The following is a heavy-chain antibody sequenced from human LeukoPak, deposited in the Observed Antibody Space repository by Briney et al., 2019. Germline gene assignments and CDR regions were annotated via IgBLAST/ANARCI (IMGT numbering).Heavy chain of an antibody. CDR3: AKDKMQSALRRYYYGSGRSKDSFDS. J-gene: IGHJ4*02. CDR2: ISGSGGST. D-gene: IGHD3-10*01. V-gene: IGHV3-23*01. Sequence: QPGGSLRLSCAASEFTFSTFSMSWVRQAPGKGLEWVSTISGSGGSTYYADSVKGRFTISRDNAKNSLYLQMNSLRAEDTAVYYCAKDKMQSALRRYYYGSGRSKDSFDSWGQGTLVSVSS. CDR1: EFTFSTFS.